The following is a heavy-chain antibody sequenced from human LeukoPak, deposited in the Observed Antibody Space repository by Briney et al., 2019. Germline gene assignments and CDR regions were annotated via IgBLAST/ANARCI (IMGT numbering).Heavy chain of an antibody. V-gene: IGHV4-39*07. CDR1: RGSFTTYY. CDR2: IYYSWST. Sequence: PSETLSLTCAVYRGSFTTYYWGWIRQPPGKGLEWIGSIYYSWSTYYNPSLKSRVTISVDTSKNQFSLKLSSVTAADTAVYYCARAHDSSGYYPAFDYWGQGTLVTVSS. CDR3: ARAHDSSGYYPAFDY. D-gene: IGHD3-22*01. J-gene: IGHJ4*02.